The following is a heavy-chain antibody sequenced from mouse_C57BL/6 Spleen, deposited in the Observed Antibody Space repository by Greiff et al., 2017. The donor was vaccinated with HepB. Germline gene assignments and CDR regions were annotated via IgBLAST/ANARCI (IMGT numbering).Heavy chain of an antibody. Sequence: EVQLQESGPGMVKPSQSLSLTCTVTGYSITSGYDWHWIRHFPGNKLEWMGYISYSGSTNYNPSLKSRISITHDTSKNHFFLKLNSVTTEDTATYYCARESKRRGYYAMDYWGQGTSVTVSS. V-gene: IGHV3-1*01. CDR2: ISYSGST. CDR1: GYSITSGYD. CDR3: ARESKRRGYYAMDY. D-gene: IGHD2-5*01. J-gene: IGHJ4*01.